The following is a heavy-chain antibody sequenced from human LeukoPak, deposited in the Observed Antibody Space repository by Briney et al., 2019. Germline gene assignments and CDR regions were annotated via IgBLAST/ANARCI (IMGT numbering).Heavy chain of an antibody. Sequence: GGSLRLSCAASGFTFSNYWMSWVRQAPGKGLEWVANIKQDGSEKYYVNSVKGRFTISRDNAKNSLYLQMNSLRAEDTAVYYCASPLRGVIMAAQIYWGQGTLVTVSS. CDR3: ASPLRGVIMAAQIY. CDR1: GFTFSNYW. CDR2: IKQDGSEK. V-gene: IGHV3-7*01. D-gene: IGHD3-10*01. J-gene: IGHJ4*02.